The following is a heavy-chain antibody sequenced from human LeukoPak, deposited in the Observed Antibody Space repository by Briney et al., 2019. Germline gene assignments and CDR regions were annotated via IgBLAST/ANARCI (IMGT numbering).Heavy chain of an antibody. J-gene: IGHJ4*02. D-gene: IGHD2-2*01. Sequence: GGSLRLSCAASGFTFSSYSMNWVRQAPGKGLEWVSYISSGSSNIYYADSVNGRFTISRDNAKNSLYLQMNSLRAEYTAVYYCARWCSSSSCFRGFDCWGQGTLVTVSS. CDR1: GFTFSSYS. CDR3: ARWCSSSSCFRGFDC. V-gene: IGHV3-48*01. CDR2: ISSGSSNI.